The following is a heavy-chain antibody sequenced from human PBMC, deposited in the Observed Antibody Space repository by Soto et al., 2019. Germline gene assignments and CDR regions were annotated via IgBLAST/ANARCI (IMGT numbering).Heavy chain of an antibody. CDR1: GGSISSGGYS. Sequence: SETLSLTCAVSGGSISSGGYSWSWIRQPPGKGLEWIGYIYHSGSTYYNPSLKSRVTISVDRSKNQFSLKLSSVTAADTAVYYCARASVIVATIHFDYWGQGTLVTVSS. V-gene: IGHV4-30-2*01. D-gene: IGHD5-12*01. J-gene: IGHJ4*02. CDR2: IYHSGST. CDR3: ARASVIVATIHFDY.